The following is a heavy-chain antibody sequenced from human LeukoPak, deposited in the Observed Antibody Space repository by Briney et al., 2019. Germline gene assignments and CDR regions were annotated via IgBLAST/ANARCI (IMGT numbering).Heavy chain of an antibody. V-gene: IGHV3-7*01. J-gene: IGHJ4*02. Sequence: GGSLRLSCAASGSTFSSYEMNWVRQAPGKGLEWVANINQDGSEKYFVDSVKGRFTISRDNAKNSLYLQMSSLRAEDTAVYYCARVSWDWSTCYYCDYWGQGTLVTVSS. CDR3: ARVSWDWSTCYYCDY. CDR2: INQDGSEK. D-gene: IGHD3-3*01. CDR1: GSTFSSYE.